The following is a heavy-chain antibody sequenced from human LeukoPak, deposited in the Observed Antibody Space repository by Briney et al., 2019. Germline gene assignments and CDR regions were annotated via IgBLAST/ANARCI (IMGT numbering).Heavy chain of an antibody. CDR2: IYYSGST. CDR1: HYSISSGDY. D-gene: IGHD6-19*01. V-gene: IGHV4-38-2*01. J-gene: IGHJ4*02. Sequence: SETLSLTCVVSHYSISSGDYWGWLPQPPGKGPEWIGSIYYSGSTHYNPSLKSRVIMSVDTSKNQFSLKLRSVTAADTALYYCARNSSGRYFDYWGQGTLVTVSS. CDR3: ARNSSGRYFDY.